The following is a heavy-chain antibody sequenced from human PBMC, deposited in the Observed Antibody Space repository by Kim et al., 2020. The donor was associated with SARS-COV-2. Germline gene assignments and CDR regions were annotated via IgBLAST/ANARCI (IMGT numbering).Heavy chain of an antibody. CDR2: IFYNGST. CDR3: ARNARRYFGSVDSFNV. V-gene: IGHV4-31*03. Sequence: SETLSLTCTVSGDSITSVGFYWSWLRQYPGKGPEWIGYIFYNGSTSYTPSLKSRIAISRETSKNQFSLRLISVTAADTAIYYCARNARRYFGSVDSFNVWGQGTLVTVSS. D-gene: IGHD1-1*01. CDR1: GDSITSVGFY. J-gene: IGHJ3*01.